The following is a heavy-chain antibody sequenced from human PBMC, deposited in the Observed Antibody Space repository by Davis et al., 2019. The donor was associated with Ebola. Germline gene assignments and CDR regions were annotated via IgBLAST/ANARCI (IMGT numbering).Heavy chain of an antibody. V-gene: IGHV4-59*01. CDR1: GGSFSSYY. Sequence: GSLRLSCAVYGGSFSSYYWSWIRQPPGKGLEWIGYIYYSGSTNYNPSLKSRVTISVDTSKNQFSLKLSSVTAADTAVYYCARVYSGWYPDYWGQGTLVTVSS. CDR2: IYYSGST. D-gene: IGHD6-19*01. CDR3: ARVYSGWYPDY. J-gene: IGHJ4*02.